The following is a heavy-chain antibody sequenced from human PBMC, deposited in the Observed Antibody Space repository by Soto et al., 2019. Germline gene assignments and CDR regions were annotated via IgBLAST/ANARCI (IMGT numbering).Heavy chain of an antibody. J-gene: IGHJ2*01. CDR1: GFTFSSYA. CDR3: AKDESRRNRRYFDL. CDR2: ISGSGGST. V-gene: IGHV3-23*01. D-gene: IGHD4-4*01. Sequence: EVQLLGSGGGLVQPGGSLRLSCAASGFTFSSYAMSWVRQAPGKGLEWVSAISGSGGSTYYADSVKGRFTISRDTSKNTLYLQMNSLRVEDTAVYYCAKDESRRNRRYFDLWGRGTLVTVSS.